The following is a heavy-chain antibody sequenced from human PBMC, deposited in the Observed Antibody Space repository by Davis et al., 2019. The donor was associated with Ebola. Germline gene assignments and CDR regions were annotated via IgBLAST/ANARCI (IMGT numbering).Heavy chain of an antibody. CDR2: IKPDGSDK. CDR1: GFTFSNYW. V-gene: IGHV3-7*01. CDR3: VKDSGWAMSP. Sequence: GESLKISCAASGFTFSNYWMTWVRQVPGKGLEWVGKIKPDGSDKYYLDSVKGRFTISRDNGKNSLYLQMNSLRGEATGVYYCVKDSGWAMSPWGQGTLVTVSS. D-gene: IGHD6-19*01. J-gene: IGHJ5*02.